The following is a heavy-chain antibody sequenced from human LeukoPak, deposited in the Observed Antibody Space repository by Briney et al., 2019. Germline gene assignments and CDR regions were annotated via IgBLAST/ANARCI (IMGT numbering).Heavy chain of an antibody. V-gene: IGHV4-59*01. D-gene: IGHD3-22*01. CDR3: ARNYYDGNNGAFDI. CDR2: FFYTGIT. Sequence: SETLSLTCTVSGGSISSYYWTWIRQPPGKGLEYIGYFFYTGITNYNPSHNSRVTMSVDTSKNHFSLKLSSVATADTTVYYCARNYYDGNNGAFDIWGQGTMVTVSS. CDR1: GGSISSYY. J-gene: IGHJ3*02.